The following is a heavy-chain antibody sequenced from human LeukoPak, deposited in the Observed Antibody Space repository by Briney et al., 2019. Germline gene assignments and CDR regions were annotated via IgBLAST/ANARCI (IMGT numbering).Heavy chain of an antibody. D-gene: IGHD5-18*01. V-gene: IGHV4-59*08. Sequence: SETLSLTCTVSGGSIGTYYWSWIRQPPGKGLEWIGYVYYSGSTNYNPSLKGRVTISVDTSKNQFSLKLSSVTAADTAVYYCARVEGYSYGIDYWGQGTLVTASS. CDR3: ARVEGYSYGIDY. CDR2: VYYSGST. J-gene: IGHJ4*02. CDR1: GGSIGTYY.